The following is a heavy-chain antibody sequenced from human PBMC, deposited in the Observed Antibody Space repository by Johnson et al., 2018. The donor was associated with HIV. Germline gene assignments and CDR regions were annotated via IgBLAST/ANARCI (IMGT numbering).Heavy chain of an antibody. J-gene: IGHJ3*02. V-gene: IGHV3-23*04. CDR1: GFTFSDYY. CDR3: AISGTGPDAFDI. CDR2: ISGSGGST. Sequence: VQLVESGGGLVQPGGSLRLSCAASGFTFSDYYMSWIRQAPGKGLEWVSAISGSGGSTYYADSVKGRFTISRDNSKNTLYLQMNSLRAEDTAVYYCAISGTGPDAFDIWGQGTMVTVSS.